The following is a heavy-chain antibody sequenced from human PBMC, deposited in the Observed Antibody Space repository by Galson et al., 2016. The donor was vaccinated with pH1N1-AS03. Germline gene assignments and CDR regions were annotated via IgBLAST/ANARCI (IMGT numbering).Heavy chain of an antibody. J-gene: IGHJ4*02. D-gene: IGHD6-6*01. V-gene: IGHV1-69*04. Sequence: SVKVSCKASGGTFSTNGFTWVRQAPGQGLEWMGRIIPMLGRGNYAQKFQGRVTIIADISTSTTYMELSNLTSEDTAIYYCARERDSSSSSILVYWGQGTQVTVSS. CDR1: GGTFSTNG. CDR3: ARERDSSSSSILVY. CDR2: IIPMLGRG.